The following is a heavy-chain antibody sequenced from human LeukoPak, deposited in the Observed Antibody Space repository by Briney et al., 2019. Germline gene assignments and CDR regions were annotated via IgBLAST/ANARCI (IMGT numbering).Heavy chain of an antibody. J-gene: IGHJ4*02. CDR2: ISAYNGNT. CDR3: VRDVYYYDSSAYYYFDY. V-gene: IGHV1-18*01. CDR1: GYTFTSYG. D-gene: IGHD3-22*01. Sequence: ASVKVSCKASGYTFTSYGISWVRQAPGQGLEWVGWISAYNGNTNYAQKVQGSVTMTTDTSTSTAYMALRSLRSDDTAVYYCVRDVYYYDSSAYYYFDYWGQGTLVAVSS.